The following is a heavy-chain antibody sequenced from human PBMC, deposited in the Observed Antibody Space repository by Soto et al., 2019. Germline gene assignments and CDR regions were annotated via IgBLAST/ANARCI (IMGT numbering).Heavy chain of an antibody. CDR1: GGSFSGYY. CDR3: AREQGAHSPTD. CDR2: IKPRGST. D-gene: IGHD5-18*01. J-gene: IGHJ4*02. Sequence: QVQLQQWGAGLLKPSETLSLTCAVYGGSFSGYYWSWIRQPPGKGLEWIGEIKPRGSTNYNPSLRSRVPISVDRSKNQFSRKLSSVSAADTAVYYWAREQGAHSPTDWGQGTLVTV. V-gene: IGHV4-34*01.